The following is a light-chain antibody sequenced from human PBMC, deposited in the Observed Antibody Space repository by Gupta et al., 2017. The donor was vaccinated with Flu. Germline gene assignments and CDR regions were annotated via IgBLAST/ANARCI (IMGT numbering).Light chain of an antibody. Sequence: ITSTATSDAVGVDIYVNWYQQLPGEAPRLLIYEVSNRPSGVSDRFSGSKSGSTATLAISWLQSGEEADYYWGSWAGSSDLVDFGTGTKVTVL. CDR3: GSWAGSSDLVD. J-gene: IGLJ1*01. CDR1: SDAVGVDIY. CDR2: EVS. V-gene: IGLV2-14*01.